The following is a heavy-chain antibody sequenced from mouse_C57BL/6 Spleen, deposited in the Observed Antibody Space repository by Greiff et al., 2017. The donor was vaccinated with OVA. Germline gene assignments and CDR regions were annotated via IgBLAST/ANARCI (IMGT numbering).Heavy chain of an antibody. CDR1: GYTFTDYY. Sequence: EVKLQQSGPELVKPGASVKISCKASGYTFTDYYMNWVKQSHGKSLEWIGDINPNNGGTSYNQKFKGKATLTVDKSSSTAYMELRSLTSEDSAVYYCASSYYGSLYYFDYWGQGTTLTVSS. V-gene: IGHV1-26*01. J-gene: IGHJ2*01. CDR2: INPNNGGT. CDR3: ASSYYGSLYYFDY. D-gene: IGHD1-1*01.